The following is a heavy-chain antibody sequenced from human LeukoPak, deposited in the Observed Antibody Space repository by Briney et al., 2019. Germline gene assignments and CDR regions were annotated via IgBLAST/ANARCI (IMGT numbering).Heavy chain of an antibody. Sequence: PSETLSLTCTVSGGSISSSSYYWGWIRQPPGKGLEWIGYIYCSGSTYYNPSLKSRVTISVDTSKNQFSLKLSSVTAADTAVYYCARGSSGWYGGNWFDPWGQGTLVTVSS. J-gene: IGHJ5*02. CDR2: IYCSGST. CDR1: GGSISSSSYY. CDR3: ARGSSGWYGGNWFDP. D-gene: IGHD6-19*01. V-gene: IGHV4-31*03.